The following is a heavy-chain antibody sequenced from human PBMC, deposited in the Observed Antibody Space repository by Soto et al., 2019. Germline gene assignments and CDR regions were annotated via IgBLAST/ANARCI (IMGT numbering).Heavy chain of an antibody. CDR1: GYTFTSYA. J-gene: IGHJ4*02. D-gene: IGHD6-19*01. CDR2: INAGNGNT. V-gene: IGHV1-3*01. CDR3: GRAREWLDEYFDY. Sequence: ASVKVSCKASGYTFTSYAMHWVRQAPGQRLEWMGWINAGNGNTKYSQKFQGRVTITRDTSASTAYMELSSLRSEDTAVYYCGRAREWLDEYFDYWGQGTLVTVSS.